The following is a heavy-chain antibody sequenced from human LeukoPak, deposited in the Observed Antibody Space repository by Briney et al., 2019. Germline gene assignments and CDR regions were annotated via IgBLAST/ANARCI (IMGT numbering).Heavy chain of an antibody. D-gene: IGHD2-15*01. CDR1: GFTFVDYG. Sequence: PGGSLRLSCTATGFTFVDYGMNWVRQAPGKGLEWVAFIRSKTYGGITQYAASVEDRFTISRDDSKSIAYLQMNSLKTEDTAVYYCSRSNHQGYCSGSSCSLDYWGQGTLVTVSS. V-gene: IGHV3-49*04. CDR2: IRSKTYGGIT. CDR3: SRSNHQGYCSGSSCSLDY. J-gene: IGHJ4*02.